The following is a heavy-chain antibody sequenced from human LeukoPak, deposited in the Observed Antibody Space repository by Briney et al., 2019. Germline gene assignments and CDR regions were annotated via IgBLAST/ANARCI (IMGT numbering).Heavy chain of an antibody. Sequence: PGGSLRLSCAASGFTFSSYAMSWVRQAPGKGLEWVSAISGSGGSTYYADSMKGRFTISRDNSKNTLYLQMNSLRAEDTAVYYCAKHPSSWYIFDYWGQGTLVTVSS. CDR3: AKHPSSWYIFDY. J-gene: IGHJ4*02. V-gene: IGHV3-23*01. D-gene: IGHD6-13*01. CDR1: GFTFSSYA. CDR2: ISGSGGST.